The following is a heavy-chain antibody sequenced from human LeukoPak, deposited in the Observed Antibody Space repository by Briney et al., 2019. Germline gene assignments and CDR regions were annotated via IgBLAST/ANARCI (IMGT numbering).Heavy chain of an antibody. CDR1: GGTFSSYA. V-gene: IGHV1-69*13. J-gene: IGHJ6*02. CDR2: IIPIFGTA. Sequence: SVRVSCKASGGTFSSYAISWVRQAPGQGLEWMGGIIPIFGTANYAQKFQGRVTITADESTSTAYMELSSLRSEDTAVYYCARDQSREGSSTTHYYYYYGMDVWGQGTTVTVSS. D-gene: IGHD2-2*01. CDR3: ARDQSREGSSTTHYYYYYGMDV.